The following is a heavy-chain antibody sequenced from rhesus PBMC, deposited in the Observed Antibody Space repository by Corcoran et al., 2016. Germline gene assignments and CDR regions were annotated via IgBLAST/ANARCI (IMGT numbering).Heavy chain of an antibody. V-gene: IGHV4S7*01. J-gene: IGHJ4*01. CDR2: IYGWRGST. D-gene: IGHD6-31*01. CDR1: GGSISGYY. Sequence: QVQLQESGPGVVKPSETLSLTCAVSGGSISGYYLWSWIRQPPRTGLGWIGYIYGWRGSTRYNPPLKNRGTNATDTSKNQFSLKLISVTAADTAGYYCARGPAASPQIAAAGLYFDYWGQGVLVTVSS. CDR3: ARGPAASPQIAAAGLYFDY.